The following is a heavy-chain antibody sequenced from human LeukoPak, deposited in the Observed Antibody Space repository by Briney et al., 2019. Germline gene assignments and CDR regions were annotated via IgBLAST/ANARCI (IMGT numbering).Heavy chain of an antibody. D-gene: IGHD2-2*01. CDR2: INHSGST. V-gene: IGHV4-34*01. CDR1: GGSFSGYY. Sequence: PSETLPLTCAVHGGSFSGYYSSWIRQPPGKGLQWIGAINHSGSTNYNPSLKSRVTISAHTSNNQFSLKLSSVTAADTAVYYCASDIVVVPAAMGSYYYYGMDVWGQGTTVTVSS. J-gene: IGHJ6*02. CDR3: ASDIVVVPAAMGSYYYYGMDV.